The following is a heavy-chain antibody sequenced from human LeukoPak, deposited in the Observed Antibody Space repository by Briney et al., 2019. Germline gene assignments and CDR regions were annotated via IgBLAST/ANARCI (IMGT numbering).Heavy chain of an antibody. CDR3: VDVTMVRGAHELFDY. CDR1: GGSISSSSYY. Sequence: PSETLSLTCTVSGGSISSSSYYWGWIRQPPGKGLEWIGSIYYSGSTYYNPSLKSRVTISVDTSKNQFSLKLSSVTAADTAVYYCVDVTMVRGAHELFDYWGQGTLVTVSS. J-gene: IGHJ4*02. V-gene: IGHV4-39*07. D-gene: IGHD3-10*01. CDR2: IYYSGST.